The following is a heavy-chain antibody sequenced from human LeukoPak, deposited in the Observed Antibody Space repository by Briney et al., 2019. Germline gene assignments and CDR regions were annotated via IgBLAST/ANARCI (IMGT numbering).Heavy chain of an antibody. D-gene: IGHD2-21*02. V-gene: IGHV3-23*01. J-gene: IGHJ4*02. Sequence: GGSLRLSCAASGFTFSIYAMSWVRQAPGKGLQWVSSITSSGDGTYYADSVKGRFTISRDNSKNTVYLQIDSLGVEDTAVYYCAKCMSATGVCLNFDSWGQGILVTVSS. CDR1: GFTFSIYA. CDR3: AKCMSATGVCLNFDS. CDR2: ITSSGDGT.